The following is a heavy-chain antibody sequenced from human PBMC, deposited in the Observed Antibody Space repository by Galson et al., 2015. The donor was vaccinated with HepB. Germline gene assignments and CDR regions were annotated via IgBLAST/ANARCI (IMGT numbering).Heavy chain of an antibody. Sequence: SVKVSCKASGYSFTTNGISWVRHAAGQGLEWMGWINTYNGNTNYAQKFQGRVTMTTDTSTSTAYMELRSLRSDDTAVYYCAREDCSVGSCFPGDYWGQGTLVIVSS. V-gene: IGHV1-18*04. CDR2: INTYNGNT. D-gene: IGHD2-15*01. CDR3: AREDCSVGSCFPGDY. CDR1: GYSFTTNG. J-gene: IGHJ4*02.